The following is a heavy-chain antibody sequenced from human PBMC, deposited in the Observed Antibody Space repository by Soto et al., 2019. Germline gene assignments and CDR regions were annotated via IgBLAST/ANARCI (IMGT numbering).Heavy chain of an antibody. D-gene: IGHD2-15*01. CDR1: GGSISSYY. Sequence: PSETLSLTCTVSGGSISSYYWSWIRQPPGKGLEWIGYIYYSGSTNYNPSLKSRVTMSVDTSKNQFSLKLSSVTAADTAVYYCARVQGGGYCSGGSCPYYYGMDVWGQGTTVTVSS. V-gene: IGHV4-59*01. CDR2: IYYSGST. J-gene: IGHJ6*02. CDR3: ARVQGGGYCSGGSCPYYYGMDV.